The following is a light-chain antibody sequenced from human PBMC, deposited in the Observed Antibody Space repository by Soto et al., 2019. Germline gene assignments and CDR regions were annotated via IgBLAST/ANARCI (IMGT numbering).Light chain of an antibody. V-gene: IGLV3-21*02. J-gene: IGLJ2*01. Sequence: SYELTQPPSVSVDPGQTARITCGGNNIGSKSVHWYQQKPGQAPVLVVYDDSERPSGIPERFSGSNSGNTATLTISRVEAGDESDYYCQVWDSSSDHVVFGGGTKLTVL. CDR1: NIGSKS. CDR3: QVWDSSSDHVV. CDR2: DDS.